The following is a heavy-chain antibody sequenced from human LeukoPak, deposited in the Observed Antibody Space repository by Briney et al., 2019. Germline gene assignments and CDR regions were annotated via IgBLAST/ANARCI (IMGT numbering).Heavy chain of an antibody. Sequence: SLRLSCAASGFTFDDYAMHWVRQAPGKGLEWVSGISWNSGSIGYADSVKGRFTISRDNARNSLCLQMNILRAEDTALYYCAKDKGYIGEDAFDIWGQGTMVTVSS. D-gene: IGHD6-13*01. J-gene: IGHJ3*02. CDR3: AKDKGYIGEDAFDI. CDR2: ISWNSGSI. CDR1: GFTFDDYA. V-gene: IGHV3-9*01.